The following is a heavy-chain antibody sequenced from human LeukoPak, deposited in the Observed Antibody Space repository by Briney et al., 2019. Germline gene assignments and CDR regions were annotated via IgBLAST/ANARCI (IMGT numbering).Heavy chain of an antibody. CDR3: ARNNGLDV. CDR2: VNRDGSET. Sequence: PGGSLRLSCAASGFAFSSHWMTWVRQVPGRGPEWVANVNRDGSETYYLDSVKGRFTISKDNAKNSMYLQMNSRRAEDTALYHCARNNGLDVWGQGTTVIVSS. J-gene: IGHJ6*02. CDR1: GFAFSSHW. V-gene: IGHV3-7*03.